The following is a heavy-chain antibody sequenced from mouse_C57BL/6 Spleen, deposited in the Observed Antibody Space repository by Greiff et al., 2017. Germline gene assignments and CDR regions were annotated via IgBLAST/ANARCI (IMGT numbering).Heavy chain of an antibody. Sequence: QVQLQQPGAELVKPGASVKMSCKASGYTFPSYWITWVQQRPGPGLEWIGDIYPGSGSTNYNEKLKSKATLTVDTSSSTAYMQLSSLTSEDSAVYYCARCATMHYAMDDWGQGTSVTVSS. CDR1: GYTFPSYW. V-gene: IGHV1-55*01. CDR2: IYPGSGST. CDR3: ARCATMHYAMDD. J-gene: IGHJ4*01. D-gene: IGHD1-1*01.